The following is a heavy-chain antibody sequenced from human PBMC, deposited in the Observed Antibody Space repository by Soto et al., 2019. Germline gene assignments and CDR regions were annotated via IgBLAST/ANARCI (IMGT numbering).Heavy chain of an antibody. J-gene: IGHJ4*02. CDR3: AREGSGEFDY. CDR1: GGTFSSYA. CDR2: IIPIFGTA. Sequence: ASVKVSCKASGGTFSSYAISWVRQAPGQGLEWMGGIIPIFGTANYAQKFQGGVTITADESTSTAYMELSSLRSEDTAVYYCAREGSGEFDYWGQGTLVTVSS. D-gene: IGHD2-15*01. V-gene: IGHV1-69*13.